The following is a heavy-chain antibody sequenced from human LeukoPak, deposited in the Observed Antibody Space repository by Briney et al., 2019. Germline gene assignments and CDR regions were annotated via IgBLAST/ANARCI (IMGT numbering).Heavy chain of an antibody. J-gene: IGHJ4*02. Sequence: SEALSLTCTVSGASFASFYWSWIRQPPGKELEWIGYIYYSGSTSYNPSLKSRVTMSLDASRNQFSLRLTSVTAADTAVYFCARDEGVLRFLEYWGQGIQVTVSS. CDR2: IYYSGST. CDR1: GASFASFY. CDR3: ARDEGVLRFLEY. V-gene: IGHV4-59*12. D-gene: IGHD3-3*01.